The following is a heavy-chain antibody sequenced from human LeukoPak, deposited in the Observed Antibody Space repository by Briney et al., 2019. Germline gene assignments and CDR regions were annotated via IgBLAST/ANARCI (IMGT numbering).Heavy chain of an antibody. CDR2: IYYSGST. V-gene: IGHV4-59*01. D-gene: IGHD3-9*01. Sequence: SSETLSLTCTVSGGSISSYYWSWIRQPPGKGLEWFGYIYYSGSTNYNPSLKSRVTISVDTSKNQFSLKLSSVTAAGTAVYYCARVSGYDILTGYYMFFDYWGQGTLVTVSS. CDR1: GGSISSYY. CDR3: ARVSGYDILTGYYMFFDY. J-gene: IGHJ4*02.